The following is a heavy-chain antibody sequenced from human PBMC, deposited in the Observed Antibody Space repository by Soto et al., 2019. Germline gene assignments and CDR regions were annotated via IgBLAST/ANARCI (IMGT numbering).Heavy chain of an antibody. CDR3: ARQVGYYWYFDL. CDR2: IYREGNT. Sequence: EVQLVESGGGLVQPGGSLRLSCAASGFTVSSSYMGWVRQAPGKGLEWLSAIYREGNTYYADSVKGRFTIYRDNSKDTLYLQMNSLRADDTVIYYCARQVGYYWYFDLWGRGTLVTVSS. J-gene: IGHJ2*01. V-gene: IGHV3-66*04. CDR1: GFTVSSSY. D-gene: IGHD6-13*01.